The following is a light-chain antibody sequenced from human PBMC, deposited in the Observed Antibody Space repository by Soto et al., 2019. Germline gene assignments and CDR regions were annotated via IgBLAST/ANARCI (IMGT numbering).Light chain of an antibody. J-gene: IGLJ3*02. Sequence: NFLLTQPHSVSESPGKTVTISCTRSSGSIASNYVQWFQQRPGSAPTTVIYESNQRPSGVPDRFSGSIDSSSNSASLTISGLKTEDEADYYCQSYYSMNQVFAGGTKLTVL. CDR3: QSYYSMNQV. V-gene: IGLV6-57*04. CDR2: ESN. CDR1: SGSIASNY.